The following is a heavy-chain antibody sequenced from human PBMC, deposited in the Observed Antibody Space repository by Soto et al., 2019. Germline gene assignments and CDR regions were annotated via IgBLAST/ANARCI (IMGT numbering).Heavy chain of an antibody. CDR3: AAMHYNVWSGSVDY. J-gene: IGHJ4*02. D-gene: IGHD3-3*01. CDR2: ISYDGSQK. Sequence: QVQLVESGGGVVQPGRSLRVSCSASGFTFSNFVMHWVRQGPGKGLEWVAIISYDGSQKHYADSVKGRFTISRDNSNKTLFLNMNSLRAEDTAVYYCAAMHYNVWSGSVDYWGQGIEVTVSS. CDR1: GFTFSNFV. V-gene: IGHV3-30-3*01.